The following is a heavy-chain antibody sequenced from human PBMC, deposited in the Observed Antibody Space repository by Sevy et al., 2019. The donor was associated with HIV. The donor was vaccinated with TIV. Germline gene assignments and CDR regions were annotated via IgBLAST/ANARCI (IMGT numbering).Heavy chain of an antibody. CDR2: ISYDGSNK. CDR1: GFTFSSYA. J-gene: IGHJ4*02. D-gene: IGHD3-9*01. Sequence: GGSLRLSCAASGFTFSSYAMHWVRQAPGKGLEWVAVISYDGSNKYYADSVKGRFTISRDNSKNTLYLQMNSLGAEETTVYYCARDLGWYYDILTGYYKGGEGLDYWGQGTLVTVSS. CDR3: ARDLGWYYDILTGYYKGGEGLDY. V-gene: IGHV3-30-3*01.